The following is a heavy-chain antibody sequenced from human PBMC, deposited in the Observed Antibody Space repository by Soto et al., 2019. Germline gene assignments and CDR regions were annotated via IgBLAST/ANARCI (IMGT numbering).Heavy chain of an antibody. V-gene: IGHV4-61*08. CDR2: IYYSGST. J-gene: IGHJ4*02. CDR3: ARDNGYSYGYNLDH. D-gene: IGHD5-18*01. Sequence: PSETLSLTCTVSGGSISSGGYYWSWIRQHPGKGLEWIGYIYYSGSTNYNPSLKSRVTISVDTSKNQFSLKLTSVTAADTAVYYCARDNGYSYGYNLDHWGQGTLVTVS. CDR1: GGSISSGGYY.